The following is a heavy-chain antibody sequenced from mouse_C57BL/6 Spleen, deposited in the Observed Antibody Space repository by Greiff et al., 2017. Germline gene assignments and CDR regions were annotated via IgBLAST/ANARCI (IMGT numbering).Heavy chain of an antibody. D-gene: IGHD1-1*01. CDR2: ISDGGSYT. J-gene: IGHJ4*01. Sequence: DVMLVESGGGLVKPGGSLKLSCAASGFTFSSYAMSWVRQTPEKRLEWVATISDGGSYTYYPDNVKGRFTISRDNAKNNLYLQMSHLKSEDTAMYYCARVGGSSRIHYAMDYWGQGTSVTVSS. CDR3: ARVGGSSRIHYAMDY. CDR1: GFTFSSYA. V-gene: IGHV5-4*03.